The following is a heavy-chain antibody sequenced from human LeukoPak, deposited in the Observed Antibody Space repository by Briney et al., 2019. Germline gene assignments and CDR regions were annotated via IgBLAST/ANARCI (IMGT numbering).Heavy chain of an antibody. V-gene: IGHV1-69*02. CDR2: IIPILGIA. CDR1: GYTFTAYY. CDR3: ARVGEGKQFDY. J-gene: IGHJ4*02. D-gene: IGHD3-10*01. Sequence: SVKVSCKASGYTFTAYYIHWVRQAPGQGLEWMGRIIPILGIANYAQKFQGRVTITADKSTSTAYMELSSLRSEDTAVYYCARVGEGKQFDYWGQGTLVTVSS.